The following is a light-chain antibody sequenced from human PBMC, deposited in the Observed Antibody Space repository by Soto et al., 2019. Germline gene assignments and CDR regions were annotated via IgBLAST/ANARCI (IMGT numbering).Light chain of an antibody. V-gene: IGLV3-21*02. J-gene: IGLJ1*01. CDR2: DDD. CDR1: DIARKT. Sequence: SYELTQPPSVSVAPGQTARITCGGNDIARKTVHWYQQKPGQAPVLVVYDDDERPSGIPERFSGSNSGNTATLTISRVEVGDEADYYCQVWDISSDHHVFGTGTKLTVL. CDR3: QVWDISSDHHV.